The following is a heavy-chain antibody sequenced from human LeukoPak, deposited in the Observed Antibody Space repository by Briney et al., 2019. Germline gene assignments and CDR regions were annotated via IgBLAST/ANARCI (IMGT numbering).Heavy chain of an antibody. Sequence: GGSLRLSCAASGFTFRTYNMNWVRQAPGKGLEWVANIKQDGSEKYYVDSVKGRFTVSRDNTKNSLYLQMNSLRAEDTAVYYCARTYYDILTGYNPYFDYWGQGILVTVSS. D-gene: IGHD3-9*01. V-gene: IGHV3-7*01. CDR1: GFTFRTYN. CDR3: ARTYYDILTGYNPYFDY. J-gene: IGHJ4*02. CDR2: IKQDGSEK.